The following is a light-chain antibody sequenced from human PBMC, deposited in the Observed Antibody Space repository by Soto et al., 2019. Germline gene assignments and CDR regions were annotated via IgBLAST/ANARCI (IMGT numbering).Light chain of an antibody. J-gene: IGKJ4*01. CDR3: MQSQTLPLT. Sequence: DVVLTQSPLSLSVTPGQSASISCKSSRSLLHTDGKTYLYWYMQRPGQPPQLLIYEVSNRFSGVPDRFSGSGSGTDFTLKISRVEAEDVGTYYCMQSQTLPLTFGGGTKVEIK. V-gene: IGKV2D-29*01. CDR1: RSLLHTDGKTY. CDR2: EVS.